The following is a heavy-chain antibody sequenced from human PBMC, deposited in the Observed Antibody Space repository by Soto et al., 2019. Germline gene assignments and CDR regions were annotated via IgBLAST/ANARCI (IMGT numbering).Heavy chain of an antibody. CDR1: GYTFTSYG. Sequence: ASVKVSCKASGYTFTSYGISWVRQAPGQGLEWMGWISANTGNTNFAQKLQGRVTMTTDTSTSTAYMELRSLRSDDTAVYYCARDGRYSGSYGGYYDYWGQGTLVTVSS. J-gene: IGHJ4*02. D-gene: IGHD1-26*01. CDR3: ARDGRYSGSYGGYYDY. CDR2: ISANTGNT. V-gene: IGHV1-18*01.